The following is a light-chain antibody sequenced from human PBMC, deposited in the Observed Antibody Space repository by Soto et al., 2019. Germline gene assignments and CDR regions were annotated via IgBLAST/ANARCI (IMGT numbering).Light chain of an antibody. CDR1: ETVSSRY. CDR3: QQYDSTPPLYT. J-gene: IGKJ2*01. Sequence: EIVLTQSPGTLSLSPGERATLSRRASETVSSRYLAWYQQKPGQAPRLLIYGASSRATGIPDRFSGSGSETDFTLTISRLEPEDFATYYCQQYDSTPPLYTFGQGTKLEI. V-gene: IGKV3-20*01. CDR2: GAS.